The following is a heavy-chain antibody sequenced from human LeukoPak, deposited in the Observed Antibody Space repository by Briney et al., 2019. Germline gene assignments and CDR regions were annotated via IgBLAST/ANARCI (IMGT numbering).Heavy chain of an antibody. CDR2: INWNGGST. Sequence: GGSLRLSCAASGFTFDDYGMSWVRQAPGKGPEWVSGINWNGGSTGYADSVKGRFTISRDNAKNSLYLQMNSLRAEDTALYYCARESSGSYFHYFDYWGQGTLVTVSS. D-gene: IGHD1-26*01. CDR1: GFTFDDYG. J-gene: IGHJ4*02. V-gene: IGHV3-20*04. CDR3: ARESSGSYFHYFDY.